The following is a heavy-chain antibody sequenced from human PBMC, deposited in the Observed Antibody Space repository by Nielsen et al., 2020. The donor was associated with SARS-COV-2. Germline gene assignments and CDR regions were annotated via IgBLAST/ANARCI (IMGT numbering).Heavy chain of an antibody. Sequence: SVKVSCKASGGTFSSYAISWVRQAPGQGLEWMGGIIPIFGTANYAQKFQGRVTITADESTSTAYMELSSLRSEDPAVYYCAEWSDMEDYFDYWGQGTLVTVSS. J-gene: IGHJ4*02. CDR1: GGTFSSYA. CDR2: IIPIFGTA. CDR3: AEWSDMEDYFDY. D-gene: IGHD3-3*01. V-gene: IGHV1-69*13.